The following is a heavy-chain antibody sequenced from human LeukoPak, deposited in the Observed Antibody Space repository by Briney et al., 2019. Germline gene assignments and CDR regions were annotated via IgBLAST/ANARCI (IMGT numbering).Heavy chain of an antibody. CDR3: ARETNVDTAMVGHMDV. D-gene: IGHD5-18*01. CDR2: IIPIFRTA. Sequence: SVKVSCKASGGTFISYAISWVRQAPGQGREGMGGIIPIFRTANSAQKFQRRVTITTHESTRTAYMELGSLRSEDTAVYYCARETNVDTAMVGHMDVWGKGTTVTVSS. V-gene: IGHV1-69*05. J-gene: IGHJ6*03. CDR1: GGTFISYA.